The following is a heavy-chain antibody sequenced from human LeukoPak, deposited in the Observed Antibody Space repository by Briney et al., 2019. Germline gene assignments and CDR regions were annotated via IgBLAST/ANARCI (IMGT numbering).Heavy chain of an antibody. Sequence: GGSLRLSCAASGFTVSSNYMSWVRQAPGKGLEWVSVIYSGGSTYYVDSVKGRFTISRDKSKNTLYLQMNNLRAEDTAVYYCARHPIYYDSIGNPWGQGTLVTVSS. CDR2: IYSGGST. CDR3: ARHPIYYDSIGNP. J-gene: IGHJ5*02. V-gene: IGHV3-66*04. CDR1: GFTVSSNY. D-gene: IGHD3-22*01.